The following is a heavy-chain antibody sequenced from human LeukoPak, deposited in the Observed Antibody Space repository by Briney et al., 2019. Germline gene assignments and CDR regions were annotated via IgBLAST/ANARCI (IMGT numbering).Heavy chain of an antibody. CDR2: INHSGST. J-gene: IGHJ6*03. Sequence: SETLSLTCAVYGGPFSGYYWSWIRQPPGKGLEWIGEINHSGSTNYNPSLKSRVTISVDTSKNQFSLKLSSVTAADTAVYYCARGRPPIAVAGYYYYYYMDVWGKGTTVTVSS. V-gene: IGHV4-34*01. CDR1: GGPFSGYY. CDR3: ARGRPPIAVAGYYYYYYMDV. D-gene: IGHD6-19*01.